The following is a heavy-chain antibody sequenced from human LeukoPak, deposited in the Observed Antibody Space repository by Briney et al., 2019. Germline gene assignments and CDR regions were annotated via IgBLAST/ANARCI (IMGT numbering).Heavy chain of an antibody. CDR2: INTSGNT. J-gene: IGHJ3*02. V-gene: IGHV4-4*07. D-gene: IGHD5-18*01. CDR3: AKAKDVDTAMVHAFHI. Sequence: SETLSLTCTVSGGSISSYYWNWIRQPAGKGLEWIGRINTSGNTNYNPSLKSRVTMSVDTSENQFSLKLSSVAAADTAVYYCAKAKDVDTAMVHAFHIWGQGTMVTVSS. CDR1: GGSISSYY.